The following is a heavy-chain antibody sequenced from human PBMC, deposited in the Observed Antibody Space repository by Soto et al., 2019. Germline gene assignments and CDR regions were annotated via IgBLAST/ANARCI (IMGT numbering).Heavy chain of an antibody. CDR2: IYYSGST. V-gene: IGHV4-31*03. Sequence: KPSETLSLTCTVSGGSISSGGYYWSWIRQHPGKGLEWIGYIYYSGSTYYNPSLKSRVTISVDTSKNQFSLKLSSVTAADTAVYYCARGLRLGETDAFDIWGQGTMVTVSS. CDR1: GGSISSGGYY. J-gene: IGHJ3*02. CDR3: ARGLRLGETDAFDI. D-gene: IGHD3-16*01.